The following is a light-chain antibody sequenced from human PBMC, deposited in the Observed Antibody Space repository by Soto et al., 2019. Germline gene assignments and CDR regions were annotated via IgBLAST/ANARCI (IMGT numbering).Light chain of an antibody. Sequence: QSALTQPASVSGSPGQSITISCTGTSSDIGSYSLVSWYQQYPGKAPKLMIYEASKRPSGVSNRFSGSKSGNTASLTISGLQAEDEADYYCSSYTGSSINTVVFGGGTKVTVL. V-gene: IGLV2-14*02. CDR1: SSDIGSYSL. J-gene: IGLJ2*01. CDR2: EAS. CDR3: SSYTGSSINTVV.